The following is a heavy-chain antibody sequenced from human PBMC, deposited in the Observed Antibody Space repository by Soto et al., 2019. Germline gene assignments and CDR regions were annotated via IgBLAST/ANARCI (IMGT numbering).Heavy chain of an antibody. V-gene: IGHV1-2*02. J-gene: IGHJ6*02. CDR3: AIWDYGHYVANYYGMDV. CDR1: GYTFTNYY. D-gene: IGHD4-17*01. CDR2: VNPHSGGT. Sequence: ASVKVSCKASGYTFTNYYVHWVRQAPGHGLEWMGYVNPHSGGTNYAQKFQGRVTMTRDTSISTAYMELTSLRSDDTAMYYCAIWDYGHYVANYYGMDVLGQGNTVTVSS.